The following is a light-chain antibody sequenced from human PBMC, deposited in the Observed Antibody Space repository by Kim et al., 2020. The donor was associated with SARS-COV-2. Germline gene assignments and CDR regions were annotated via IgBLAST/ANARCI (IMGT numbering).Light chain of an antibody. CDR1: SSNIGSNY. CDR3: GTWDSSLSAGV. J-gene: IGLJ2*01. CDR2: DNT. V-gene: IGLV1-51*01. Sequence: QAVVTQPPSVSAAPGQKVTISCSGSSSNIGSNYVSWYQQLPGTAPKLLIYDNTERPSGIPDRFSGSKSGTSVTLAITGLQTGDEADYYCGTWDSSLSAGVFGGGTQLTVL.